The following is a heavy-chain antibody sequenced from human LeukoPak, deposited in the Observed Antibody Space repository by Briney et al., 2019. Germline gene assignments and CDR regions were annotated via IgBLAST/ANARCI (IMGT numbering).Heavy chain of an antibody. D-gene: IGHD2-2*02. CDR3: ANSPTYCSSTSCYINY. CDR1: GXTFSSYG. J-gene: IGHJ4*02. V-gene: IGHV3-30*18. CDR2: ISDDGSNK. Sequence: PGGXLXLSXXASGXTFSSYGMHWVRQAPGKGLEWXAVISDDGSNKYYVDSVKGRFTISRDNSKNTLYLRMNSLRAEDTAVYYCANSPTYCSSTSCYINYWGQGTLVTVSS.